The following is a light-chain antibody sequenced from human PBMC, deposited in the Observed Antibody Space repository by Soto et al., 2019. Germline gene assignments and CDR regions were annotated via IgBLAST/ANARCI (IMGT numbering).Light chain of an antibody. CDR3: CSYAGSSTPLI. J-gene: IGLJ1*01. V-gene: IGLV2-23*02. CDR1: SSDVGSYNL. Sequence: QSVLTQPASVSGSPGQSITISCTGTSSDVGSYNLVSWYQQHPGKAPKLMIYEVSKRPSGVSNRFSGSKSGKTASLTISGLQAEDEADYYCCSYAGSSTPLIFGTGTKVTV. CDR2: EVS.